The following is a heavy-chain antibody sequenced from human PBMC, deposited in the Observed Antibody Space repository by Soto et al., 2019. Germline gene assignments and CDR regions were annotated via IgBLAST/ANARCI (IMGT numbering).Heavy chain of an antibody. CDR2: IIPIFGTA. Sequence: SSVKVSCKASGGTFSSYAISWVRQAPGQGLEWMGGIIPIFGTANYAQKFQGRVTITADESTSTAYMELSSLRSEDTAVYYCARTPRIAVATPQFDYWGQGTLVTVSS. V-gene: IGHV1-69*13. J-gene: IGHJ4*02. CDR1: GGTFSSYA. CDR3: ARTPRIAVATPQFDY. D-gene: IGHD6-19*01.